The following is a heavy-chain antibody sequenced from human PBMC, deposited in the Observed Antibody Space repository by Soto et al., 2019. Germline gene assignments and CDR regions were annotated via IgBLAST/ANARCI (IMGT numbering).Heavy chain of an antibody. CDR1: GGSIRNNNYY. CDR2: IYYGRDT. J-gene: IGHJ3*01. V-gene: IGHV4-39*01. CDR3: AAHRDAGNYELAFDV. Sequence: QLQLQESGPGLVKPSETLSLTCTVSGGSIRNNNYYWGWIRQSPGKGLEWIGSIYYGRDTYYNPCLKSRVTLSVDTSENKFSLKLIPLTAADTAVYYCAAHRDAGNYELAFDVWGQGTMVIVSS. D-gene: IGHD3-22*01.